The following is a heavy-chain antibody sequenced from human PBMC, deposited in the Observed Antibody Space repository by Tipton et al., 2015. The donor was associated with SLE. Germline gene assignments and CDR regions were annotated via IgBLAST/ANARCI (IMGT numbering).Heavy chain of an antibody. CDR1: GGSFSGYY. CDR3: ERGTWGGEQTHYYYYMDV. CDR2: INRSGST. V-gene: IGHV4-34*01. J-gene: IGHJ6*03. Sequence: TLSLTCAVYGGSFSGYYWSWIRQPPGKGLEWIGEINRSGSTNYNPSLKSRVTISVDTSKNQFSLKLSSVTAADTAVYYCERGTWGGEQTHYYYYMDVWGKGTAVTVSS. D-gene: IGHD7-27*01.